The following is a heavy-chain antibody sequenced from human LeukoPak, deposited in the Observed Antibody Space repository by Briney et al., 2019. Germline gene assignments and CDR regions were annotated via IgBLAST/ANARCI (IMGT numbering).Heavy chain of an antibody. CDR1: GYTFTSYD. CDR2: MNPNSGNT. J-gene: IGHJ6*03. D-gene: IGHD3-9*01. Sequence: ASVKVSCKASGYTFTSYDINWVRQATGQGLEWMGWMNPNSGNTGYAQKFQGRVTMTRNTSISTAYMELSSLRSEDTAVYYCASQNHDILTGYSDYMDVWGKGTTVTVSS. CDR3: ASQNHDILTGYSDYMDV. V-gene: IGHV1-8*01.